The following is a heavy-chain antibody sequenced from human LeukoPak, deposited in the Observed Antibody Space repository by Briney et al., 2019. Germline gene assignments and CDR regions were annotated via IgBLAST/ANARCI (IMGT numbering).Heavy chain of an antibody. J-gene: IGHJ6*02. V-gene: IGHV4-39*01. Sequence: SETLSLTCTVSGGPIRSSYYYWGWIRQPPGKGLEWIGSIYDSGSTYYNPSLKSRVTISVDTSKNQFSLKLNSVTAADTAVYYCARGPPAKPGTGYYYGMDVWGQGTTVTVSS. CDR3: ARGPPAKPGTGYYYGMDV. D-gene: IGHD2-2*01. CDR1: GGPIRSSYYY. CDR2: IYDSGST.